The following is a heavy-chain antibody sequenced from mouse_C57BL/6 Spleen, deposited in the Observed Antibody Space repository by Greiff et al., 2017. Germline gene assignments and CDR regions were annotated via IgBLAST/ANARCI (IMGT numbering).Heavy chain of an antibody. Sequence: VQLQQPGAELVMPGASVKLSCKASGYTFTSYWMHWVKQRPGQGLKWIGEIDPSDSYTNYNQKFKGKSTLTVDKSSSTAYMQLSSLTSEDSAVYYCARGGYYAMDYWGQGTSVTVSS. J-gene: IGHJ4*01. V-gene: IGHV1-69*01. CDR3: ARGGYYAMDY. CDR1: GYTFTSYW. CDR2: IDPSDSYT.